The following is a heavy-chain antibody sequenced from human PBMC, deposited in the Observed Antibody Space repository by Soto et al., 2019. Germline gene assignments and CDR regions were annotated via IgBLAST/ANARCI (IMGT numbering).Heavy chain of an antibody. CDR1: GYTFSGYY. CDR2: INSLSGDT. CDR3: ARSLLNVILPLAY. V-gene: IGHV1-2*02. J-gene: IGHJ4*02. D-gene: IGHD3-3*02. Sequence: QVQLVQSGAEVKKPGASVKVSCKASGYTFSGYYMHWVRQAPGQGLEWMGWINSLSGDTSFPQKFQGRLAMTRDTSIDTAFMEVSRLTSDDTAIYYCARSLLNVILPLAYWGQGTLVSVSS.